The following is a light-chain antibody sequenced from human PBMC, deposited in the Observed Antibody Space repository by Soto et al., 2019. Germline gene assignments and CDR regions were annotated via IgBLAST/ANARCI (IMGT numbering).Light chain of an antibody. V-gene: IGKV1-6*01. CDR2: AAS. CDR3: LQDDNYPLT. J-gene: IGKJ1*01. Sequence: AIQMTQSPSSLSASVGDRVTITCRASQGIRTDLGWYQQKPGKAPKLLIYAASSLQSGVPSRFSGSGSGTDFTLTISSLQPEDFATYYCLQDDNYPLTFGQGTKVELK. CDR1: QGIRTD.